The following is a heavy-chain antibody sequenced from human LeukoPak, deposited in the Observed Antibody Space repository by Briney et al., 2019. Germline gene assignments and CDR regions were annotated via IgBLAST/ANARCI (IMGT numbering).Heavy chain of an antibody. D-gene: IGHD3-16*02. CDR2: TRNKANSYTT. J-gene: IGHJ6*03. V-gene: IGHV3-72*01. CDR1: GFTFSDHY. Sequence: PGGSLRLSCAASGFTFSDHYMDWVRQAPGKGLEWVGRTRNKANSYTTEYAASVEGRFTISRDDSKNSLYLQMNSLETEDTAVYYCARVFGSYLQSDYMDVWGKGTTVTISS. CDR3: ARVFGSYLQSDYMDV.